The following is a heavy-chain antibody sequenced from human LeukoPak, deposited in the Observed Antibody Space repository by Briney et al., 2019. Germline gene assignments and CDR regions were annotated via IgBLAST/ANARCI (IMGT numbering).Heavy chain of an antibody. Sequence: SETLSLTCTVSGGSLSSYYWTWIQRPPGKGLEWIGYIYFTGSTNYNPSLKGRVTMSVDTSNNQFSLRLTSVTAADTAVYYCARADCSTTSCPMDVWGQGATVTVSS. D-gene: IGHD2-2*01. CDR1: GGSLSSYY. V-gene: IGHV4-59*01. CDR3: ARADCSTTSCPMDV. CDR2: IYFTGST. J-gene: IGHJ6*02.